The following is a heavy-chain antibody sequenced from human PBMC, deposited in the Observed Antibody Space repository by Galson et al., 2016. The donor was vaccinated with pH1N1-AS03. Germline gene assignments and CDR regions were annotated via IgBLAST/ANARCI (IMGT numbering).Heavy chain of an antibody. CDR3: ARVDSSTYSDGWVPFDY. Sequence: SLRLSCAVSGLSVAKNYMSWVRQAPGKGLEWVSSIYTGGDTFYTDPVRGRFTISRDDSKTTLYLQMNGLRAADTAMYYCARVDSSTYSDGWVPFDYWGQGPLVTVSS. CDR1: GLSVAKNY. J-gene: IGHJ4*02. CDR2: IYTGGDT. V-gene: IGHV3-53*01. D-gene: IGHD5-24*01.